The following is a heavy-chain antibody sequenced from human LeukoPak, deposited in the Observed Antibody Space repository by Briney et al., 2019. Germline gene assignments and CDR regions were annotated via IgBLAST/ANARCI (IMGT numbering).Heavy chain of an antibody. J-gene: IGHJ4*02. CDR3: ARDPGVTNVN. V-gene: IGHV3-21*01. CDR1: GFTFSSYS. D-gene: IGHD2-21*02. Sequence: GSLRLSCAASGFTFSSYSMKWVRQAPGKGLEWVSSISSSSSYIYYADSVKGRFTISRDNAKNSLYLQMNSLRAEDTAVYYCARDPGVTNVNWGQGTLVTVSS. CDR2: ISSSSSYI.